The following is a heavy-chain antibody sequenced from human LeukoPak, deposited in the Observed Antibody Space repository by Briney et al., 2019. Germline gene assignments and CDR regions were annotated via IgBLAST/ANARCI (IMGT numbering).Heavy chain of an antibody. CDR3: AKSGLNRFDY. D-gene: IGHD3-3*01. CDR2: ISGSGDST. J-gene: IGHJ4*02. Sequence: GGSLRLPCTASGSTFSSYAMSWVRQAPGKGLEWVSVISGSGDSTYYADSVKGRFTISRDDSKKTLYLQMNSLRAEDTAVYYCAKSGLNRFDYWGQGILVTVSS. CDR1: GSTFSSYA. V-gene: IGHV3-23*01.